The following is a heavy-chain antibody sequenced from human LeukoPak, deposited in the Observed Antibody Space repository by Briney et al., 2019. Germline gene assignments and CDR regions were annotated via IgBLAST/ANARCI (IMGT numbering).Heavy chain of an antibody. CDR3: VRDPFCSSTTGCSFEDWFDP. J-gene: IGHJ5*02. Sequence: SLTLSYAASGLNYDDYDMSWVPQAPGKGLEWVACVTPDGGNPQPVDSVKGRFAISRDNAKNSLFLQMDRLRSADTALYYCVRDPFCSSTTGCSFEDWFDPWGQGTLVTVSS. D-gene: IGHD2/OR15-2a*01. CDR2: VTPDGGNP. V-gene: IGHV3-20*03. CDR1: GLNYDDYD.